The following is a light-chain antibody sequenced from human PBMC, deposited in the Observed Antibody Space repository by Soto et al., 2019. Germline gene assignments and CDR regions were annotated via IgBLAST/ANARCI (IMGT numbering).Light chain of an antibody. CDR3: QQGYSNPWT. J-gene: IGKJ1*01. Sequence: DIQMTPSPSSLYASIGSICTTTCWSSQTVNTYLPWYQQKQGKXXKXXIYAASNLQSGVPSRFRGSGSGTNLTISLNSLQPEDCETDECQQGYSNPWTFGQGTKVDI. V-gene: IGKV1-39*01. CDR1: QTVNTY. CDR2: AAS.